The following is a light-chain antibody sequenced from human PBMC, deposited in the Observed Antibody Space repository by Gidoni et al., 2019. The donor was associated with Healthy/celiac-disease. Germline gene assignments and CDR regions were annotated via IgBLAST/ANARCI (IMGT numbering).Light chain of an antibody. CDR1: QSISSW. CDR2: KAS. J-gene: IGKJ1*01. V-gene: IGKV1-5*03. Sequence: DIQMSQSPSTLSASVGDRVNITCRASQSISSWLAWYQQKPGKAPKLLIYKASSLESGVPSRFSGSGSGTEFTLTISSLQPDDFATYYCQQYNSYSPGWTFGQGTKVEIK. CDR3: QQYNSYSPGWT.